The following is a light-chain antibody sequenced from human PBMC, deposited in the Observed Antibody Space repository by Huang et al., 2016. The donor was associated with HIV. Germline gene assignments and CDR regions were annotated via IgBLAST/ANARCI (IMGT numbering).Light chain of an antibody. Sequence: EIVMTQSPDTLSVSPGERATLSCRASQSVSSNLAWYKQNPGQAPRVLIYGASTRATGIPARFSGSGSGTEFTLTIGSLQSEDFAVYSCQQYNNWPWTFGQGTRVEIK. J-gene: IGKJ1*01. V-gene: IGKV3-15*01. CDR2: GAS. CDR1: QSVSSN. CDR3: QQYNNWPWT.